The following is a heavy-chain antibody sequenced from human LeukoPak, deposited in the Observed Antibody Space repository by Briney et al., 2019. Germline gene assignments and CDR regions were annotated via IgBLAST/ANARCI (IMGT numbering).Heavy chain of an antibody. Sequence: ASVKVSCKPSGYRFTDYYIHWVRQAPGQGLEYMGRINTHNGATVYVQKFQGRLSMTSDTSLSAAYMELQNLRSEDTAIYYCAGDHDYEELKGNYWGRGTMVIV. CDR3: AGDHDYEELKGNY. CDR2: INTHNGAT. CDR1: GYRFTDYY. J-gene: IGHJ1*01. D-gene: IGHD1-7*01. V-gene: IGHV1-2*06.